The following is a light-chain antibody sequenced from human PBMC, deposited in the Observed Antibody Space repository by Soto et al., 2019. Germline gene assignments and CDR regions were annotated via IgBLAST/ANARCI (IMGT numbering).Light chain of an antibody. CDR1: SSRIGSNT. V-gene: IGLV1-44*01. Sequence: QSVLTQPPSASGTPGQRVSLSCSGSSSRIGSNTVNWYRQHQGTAPTCLIYTDDQRPSGDPAQFSGSRSGTSASLAISGRQSEDEADYYCAAWDDSLNSVIFGGGTKLTVL. J-gene: IGLJ2*01. CDR2: TDD. CDR3: AAWDDSLNSVI.